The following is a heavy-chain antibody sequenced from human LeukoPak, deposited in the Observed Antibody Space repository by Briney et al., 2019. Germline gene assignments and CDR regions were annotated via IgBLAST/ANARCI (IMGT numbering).Heavy chain of an antibody. V-gene: IGHV3-21*01. J-gene: IGHJ5*02. Sequence: EGSLRLSCAASGFTFSSYSMNWVRQAPGKGLEWVSSISSSSSYIYYADSVKGRFTISRDNAKNSLYLQMNSLRAEDTAVYYCARAGNYYGRHTNWFDPWGQGTLVTVSS. CDR3: ARAGNYYGRHTNWFDP. CDR2: ISSSSSYI. D-gene: IGHD3-10*01. CDR1: GFTFSSYS.